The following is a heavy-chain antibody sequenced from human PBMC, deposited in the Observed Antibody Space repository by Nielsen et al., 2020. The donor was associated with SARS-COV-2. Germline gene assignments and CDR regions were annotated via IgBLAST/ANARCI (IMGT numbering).Heavy chain of an antibody. CDR3: AKLDTAMDGGAVDYYGMDV. CDR1: GFTFDDYA. V-gene: IGHV3-9*01. Sequence: GGSLRLSCAASGFTFDDYAMHWVRQAPGKGLEWVSGISWNSGSIGYADSVKGRFTISRDNAKNSLYLQMNSLRAEDTALYYCAKLDTAMDGGAVDYYGMDVWGQGTTVTVSS. D-gene: IGHD5-18*01. CDR2: ISWNSGSI. J-gene: IGHJ6*02.